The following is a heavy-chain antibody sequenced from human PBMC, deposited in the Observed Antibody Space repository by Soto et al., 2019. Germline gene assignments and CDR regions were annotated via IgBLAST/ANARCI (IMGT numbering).Heavy chain of an antibody. CDR1: GGTFSSYT. J-gene: IGHJ5*02. V-gene: IGHV1-69*04. CDR2: IIPILGIA. D-gene: IGHD4-4*01. Sequence: SVKVSCKASGGTFSSYTISWVRQAPGQGLEWMGRIIPILGIANYAQKFQGRVTITADKSTSTAYMELSSLRSEDTAVYYCARDNDYSNYRSWFAPWGQGTLVTVSS. CDR3: ARDNDYSNYRSWFAP.